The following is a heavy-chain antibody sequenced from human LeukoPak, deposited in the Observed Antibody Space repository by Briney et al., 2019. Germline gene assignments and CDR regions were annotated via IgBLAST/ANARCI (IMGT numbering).Heavy chain of an antibody. CDR3: ARGRYYGSGSYYHSRYYYYYMDV. V-gene: IGHV4-39*07. CDR2: IYYSGST. J-gene: IGHJ6*03. CDR1: GGSISNNNYY. Sequence: PSETLSLTCTVSGGSISNNNYYWGWIRQPPGKGLEWIGRIYYSGSTYYNPSLKSRVTISVDTSKNQFSLKLSSVTAADTAVYYCARGRYYGSGSYYHSRYYYYYMDVWGKGTTVTVSS. D-gene: IGHD3-10*01.